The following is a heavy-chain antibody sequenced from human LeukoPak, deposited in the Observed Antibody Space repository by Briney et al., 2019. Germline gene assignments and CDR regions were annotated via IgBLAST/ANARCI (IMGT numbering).Heavy chain of an antibody. D-gene: IGHD1-26*01. CDR2: IIPIFGTA. V-gene: IGHV1-69*05. Sequence: VASVKVSCKASGGTFSSYAISWVRQAPGQGLEWMGGIIPIFGTANYAQKLQGRVTMTTDTSTSTAYMELRSLRSDDTAVYYCARDYHPSAGWELPFFDYWGQGTLVTVSS. J-gene: IGHJ4*02. CDR1: GGTFSSYA. CDR3: ARDYHPSAGWELPFFDY.